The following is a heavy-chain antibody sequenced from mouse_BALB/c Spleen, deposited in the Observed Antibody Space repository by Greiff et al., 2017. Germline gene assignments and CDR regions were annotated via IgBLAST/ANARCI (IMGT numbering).Heavy chain of an antibody. CDR3: ARLDTTVDY. Sequence: DVKLQESGPGLVKPSQSLSLTCTVTGYSITSDYAWNWIRQFPGNKLEWMGYISYSGSTSYNPSLKSRISITRDTSKNQFFLQLNSVTTEDTATYYCARLDTTVDYWGQGTSVTVSS. D-gene: IGHD1-1*01. CDR1: GYSITSDYA. CDR2: ISYSGST. V-gene: IGHV3-2*02. J-gene: IGHJ4*01.